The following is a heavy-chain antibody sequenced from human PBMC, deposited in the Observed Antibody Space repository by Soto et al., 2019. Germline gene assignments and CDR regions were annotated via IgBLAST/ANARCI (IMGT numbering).Heavy chain of an antibody. Sequence: GGSLRLSCAASGGTVSGYTMSWVRQAPGKGLEWVSAMTPSGGSIYYADSVKGRFTISRDNSRNTLYLLMNSLRAEDTAVYYCAKSSSGLYIHYWGQGTLVTVSS. J-gene: IGHJ4*02. CDR2: MTPSGGSI. CDR3: AKSSSGLYIHY. D-gene: IGHD6-19*01. V-gene: IGHV3-23*01. CDR1: GGTVSGYT.